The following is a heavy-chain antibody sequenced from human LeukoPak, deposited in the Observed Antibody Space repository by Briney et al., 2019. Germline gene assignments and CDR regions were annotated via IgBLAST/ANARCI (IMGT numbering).Heavy chain of an antibody. D-gene: IGHD1-14*01. J-gene: IGHJ6*02. V-gene: IGHV3-9*01. CDR2: ISWNSGSI. CDR1: GFTFDDYA. CDR3: AKDIQPAERGTMVV. Sequence: PGGSPRLSSAASGFTFDDYAMHWVRHAPGKGLEWVSGISWNSGSIGYADSVKGRFTISRDNAKNSLYLQMNSLRAEDTSLYYCAKDIQPAERGTMVVWGQGTTVTVSS.